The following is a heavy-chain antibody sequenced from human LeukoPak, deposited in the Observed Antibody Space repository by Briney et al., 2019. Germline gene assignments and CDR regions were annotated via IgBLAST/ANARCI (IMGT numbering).Heavy chain of an antibody. CDR1: GYTFTGYY. D-gene: IGHD3-3*01. V-gene: IGHV1-2*02. J-gene: IGHJ4*02. Sequence: ASVKVSCKASGYTFTGYYMHWVRQAPGQGLEWMGWINPNSGGTNYAQKFQDRVTMTRDTSISTAYMELSRLRSDDTAVYYCARLYYDFWSGYYEGLGLDYWGQGTLVTVSS. CDR2: INPNSGGT. CDR3: ARLYYDFWSGYYEGLGLDY.